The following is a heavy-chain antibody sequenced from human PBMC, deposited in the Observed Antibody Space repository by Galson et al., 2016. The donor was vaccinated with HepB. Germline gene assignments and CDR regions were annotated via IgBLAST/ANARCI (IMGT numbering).Heavy chain of an antibody. CDR2: IKQDGSEK. J-gene: IGHJ1*01. CDR1: GFTFSNYW. CDR3: AQYHDVSGNYLEYFQH. D-gene: IGHD3-22*01. V-gene: IGHV3-7*03. Sequence: SLRLSCAASGFTFSNYWMSWVRQAPGKGLEWVANIKQDGSEKFYLDSVKGRFTISRDNAKNSLYLQMNSLRAEDTAVYYCAQYHDVSGNYLEYFQHWGQGARVTVSS.